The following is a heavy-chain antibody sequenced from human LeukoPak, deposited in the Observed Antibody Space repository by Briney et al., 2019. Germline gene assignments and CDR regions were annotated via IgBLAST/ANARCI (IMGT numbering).Heavy chain of an antibody. V-gene: IGHV4-59*01. CDR2: IYYSGST. J-gene: IGHJ6*02. CDR1: GGSISSYY. Sequence: PSETLSLTCTVSGGSISSYYWSWIRQPPGKGLEWIGYIYYSGSTNYNPSLKSRVTISVDTSKNQFSLKLSSVTAADTAVYYCARDLSHQLLRFGPRKMLYGMDVWGQGTRSPSP. D-gene: IGHD3-10*01. CDR3: ARDLSHQLLRFGPRKMLYGMDV.